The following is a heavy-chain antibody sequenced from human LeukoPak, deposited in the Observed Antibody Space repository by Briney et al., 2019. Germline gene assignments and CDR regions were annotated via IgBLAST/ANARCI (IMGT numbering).Heavy chain of an antibody. Sequence: PSETLSLTCAVYGGSFSGYYWSWIRQPPGKGLEWIGEINHSGSTNYNPSLKSRVTISVDTSKNQFSLKLSSVTAADTAVYYCATGYGYNSYWGQGILVTVSS. D-gene: IGHD5-24*01. CDR1: GGSFSGYY. V-gene: IGHV4-34*01. J-gene: IGHJ4*02. CDR3: ATGYGYNSY. CDR2: INHSGST.